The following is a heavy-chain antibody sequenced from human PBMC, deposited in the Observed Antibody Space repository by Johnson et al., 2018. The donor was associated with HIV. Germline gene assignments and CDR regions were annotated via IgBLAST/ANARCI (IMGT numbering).Heavy chain of an antibody. CDR1: GFTFTDAW. Sequence: QVQLVESGGGLVQPGGSLRLSCAASGFTFTDAWMSWIRQTPGKGLACLAYISTSGSSIYYTDSVKCRVTISRDTAKNSLFLQMNSLRAEDTAVYYCARDATPWGRDYVGYAFDIWGQGTMVTVSS. V-gene: IGHV3-11*04. CDR3: ARDATPWGRDYVGYAFDI. CDR2: ISTSGSSI. J-gene: IGHJ3*02. D-gene: IGHD4-17*01.